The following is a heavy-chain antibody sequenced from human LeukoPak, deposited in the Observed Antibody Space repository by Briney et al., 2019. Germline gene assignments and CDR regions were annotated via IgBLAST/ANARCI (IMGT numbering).Heavy chain of an antibody. J-gene: IGHJ5*02. D-gene: IGHD5-18*01. V-gene: IGHV3-7*01. CDR1: GFTFSSYW. Sequence: GGSLRLSCAASGFTFSSYWMSWVRQAPGKGLEWVANIKQDGSEKYYVDSVKGRFTISRDNAKNSLYLQMNSLRAEDTAVYYCAREGYSHGYNWFDPWGQGTLVTVSS. CDR2: IKQDGSEK. CDR3: AREGYSHGYNWFDP.